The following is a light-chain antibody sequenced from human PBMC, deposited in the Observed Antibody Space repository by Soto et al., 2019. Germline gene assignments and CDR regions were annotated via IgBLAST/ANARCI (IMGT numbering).Light chain of an antibody. CDR2: AAS. V-gene: IGKV1-9*01. J-gene: IGKJ4*01. CDR1: QAISSY. CDR3: QQLNSFPLT. Sequence: IQLTQSPSSLSASVGDRVTITCRASQAISSYLAWYQQKPGKAPKLLIYAASTLQSGVPSRFSGSGSGTEFTLTINSLQPEDFATYYCQQLNSFPLTFGGGTKVEIK.